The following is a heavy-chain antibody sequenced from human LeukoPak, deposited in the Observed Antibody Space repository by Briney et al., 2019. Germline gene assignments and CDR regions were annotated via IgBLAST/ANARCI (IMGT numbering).Heavy chain of an antibody. V-gene: IGHV3-30*18. CDR1: GFTFSSHN. J-gene: IGHJ4*02. Sequence: GGSLRPSCAASGFTFSSHNMIWVRQAPGKGLEWVAVISFDENNKYYADSVKGRFTISRDNSKNTLYLQMNSLRADDTAVYYCTKGGGTGYSSSWYSNWGQGTLVTVSS. D-gene: IGHD6-13*01. CDR3: TKGGGTGYSSSWYSN. CDR2: ISFDENNK.